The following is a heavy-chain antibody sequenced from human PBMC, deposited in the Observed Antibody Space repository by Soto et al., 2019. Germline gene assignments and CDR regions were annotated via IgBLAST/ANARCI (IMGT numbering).Heavy chain of an antibody. Sequence: SGPTLVNPTQTLTLTCTFSGFSLSTSGVGVGWVRQPPGKALEWLALVYWDGEKRYSPPLKSRLTITKDTSKNQVVLTMTNVDPVDTATYYCAHRPNCWSTSCFYFDYWGQGILVTVSS. CDR3: AHRPNCWSTSCFYFDY. CDR1: GFSLSTSGVG. CDR2: VYWDGEK. J-gene: IGHJ4*02. V-gene: IGHV2-5*02. D-gene: IGHD2-2*01.